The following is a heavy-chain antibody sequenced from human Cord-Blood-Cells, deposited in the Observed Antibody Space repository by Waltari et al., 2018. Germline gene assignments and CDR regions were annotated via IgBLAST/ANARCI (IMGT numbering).Heavy chain of an antibody. CDR2: KSYDGGNK. D-gene: IGHD6-13*01. Sequence: QVQLVESGGGVVQPGRSLRLSCAASGFTFSSYALHWVRQAPGKGREWWAVKSYDGGNKYYADSVKGRFTISRDNSKNTLYLQMNSLRAEDTAVYYCARAAAGIWGQGTLVTVSS. V-gene: IGHV3-30-3*01. CDR3: ARAAAGI. J-gene: IGHJ4*02. CDR1: GFTFSSYA.